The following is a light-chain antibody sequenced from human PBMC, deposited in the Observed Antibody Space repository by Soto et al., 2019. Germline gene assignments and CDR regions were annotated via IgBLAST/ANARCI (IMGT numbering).Light chain of an antibody. J-gene: IGLJ1*01. V-gene: IGLV2-18*01. Sequence: QSALTQPPSVSGSPGQSVTISCTGTSSDVGSYNRASWYQQPPGTAPKLMIYEVSNRPSGVPDRFSGSKSGNTASLTISGLQAEDEADYYCSLYTSSSTLYVFGTGTKVTVL. CDR1: SSDVGSYNR. CDR2: EVS. CDR3: SLYTSSSTLYV.